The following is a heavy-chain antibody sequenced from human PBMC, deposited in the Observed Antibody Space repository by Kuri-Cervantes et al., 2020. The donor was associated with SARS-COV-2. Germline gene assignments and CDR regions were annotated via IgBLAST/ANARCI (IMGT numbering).Heavy chain of an antibody. J-gene: IGHJ3*01. CDR2: IYPGDSDT. D-gene: IGHD3-22*01. V-gene: IGHV5-51*01. Sequence: KVSCKGSGYSFTSYWIGWVRQMPGKGLEWMGIIYPGDSDTRYSPSFQGQVTISADKSISTAYLQWSSLKASDTAMYYCARSDYYYDSSGYDAFDFWGQGTMVTVSS. CDR3: ARSDYYYDSSGYDAFDF. CDR1: GYSFTSYW.